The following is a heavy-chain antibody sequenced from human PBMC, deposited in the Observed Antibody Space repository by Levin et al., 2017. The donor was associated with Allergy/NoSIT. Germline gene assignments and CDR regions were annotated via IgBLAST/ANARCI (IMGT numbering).Heavy chain of an antibody. J-gene: IGHJ6*02. CDR1: GFTFSSYA. Sequence: GESLKISCAASGFTFSSYAMSWVRQAPGKGLEWVSAISGSGGSTYYADSVKGRFTISRDNSKNTLYLQMNSLRAEDTAVYYCAKDKYCSSTSLVGSYYYYGMDVWGQGTTVTVSS. CDR3: AKDKYCSSTSLVGSYYYYGMDV. V-gene: IGHV3-23*01. D-gene: IGHD2-2*01. CDR2: ISGSGGST.